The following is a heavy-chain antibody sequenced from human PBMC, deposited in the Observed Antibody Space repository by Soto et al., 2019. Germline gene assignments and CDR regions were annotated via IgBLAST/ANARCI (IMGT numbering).Heavy chain of an antibody. Sequence: ASVKVSCKASGYTFTGYYMHWVRQAPGQGLEWMGWINPNSGGTNYAQKFQGWVTMTRDTSISTAYMELSRLRSDDTAVYYCGRKSVLGEAGDYYGMDVWGQGTTVTVSS. CDR1: GYTFTGYY. CDR3: GRKSVLGEAGDYYGMDV. J-gene: IGHJ6*02. D-gene: IGHD2-8*02. V-gene: IGHV1-2*04. CDR2: INPNSGGT.